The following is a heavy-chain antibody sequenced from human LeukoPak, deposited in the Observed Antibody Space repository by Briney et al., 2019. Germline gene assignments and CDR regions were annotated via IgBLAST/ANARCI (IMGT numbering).Heavy chain of an antibody. CDR2: TRFDGSIK. CDR3: ARWGGTRQYYFDY. J-gene: IGHJ4*02. D-gene: IGHD1-14*01. V-gene: IGHV3-33*01. CDR1: GFTFSDYG. Sequence: AGGSLRLSCAVSGFTFSDYGFHWVRQAPGKGLEWVAVTRFDGSIKEYADSVKGRFTISRGDSKNTLYLQMNSLKSEDTAVYYCARWGGTRQYYFDYWGRGTLVTVSS.